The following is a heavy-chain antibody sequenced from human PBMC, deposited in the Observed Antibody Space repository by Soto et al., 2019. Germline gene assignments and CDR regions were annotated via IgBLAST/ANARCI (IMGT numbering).Heavy chain of an antibody. Sequence: PSETLSLTCTVSGGSISSSSYYWGWIRQPPGKGLEWIGSIYYSGSTYYNPSLESRVTISVDTSKNQFSLKLSSVTAADTAVYYCARHRPTYYYDSSGYYYFDYWGQGTLVTVSS. J-gene: IGHJ4*02. V-gene: IGHV4-39*01. CDR3: ARHRPTYYYDSSGYYYFDY. D-gene: IGHD3-22*01. CDR2: IYYSGST. CDR1: GGSISSSSYY.